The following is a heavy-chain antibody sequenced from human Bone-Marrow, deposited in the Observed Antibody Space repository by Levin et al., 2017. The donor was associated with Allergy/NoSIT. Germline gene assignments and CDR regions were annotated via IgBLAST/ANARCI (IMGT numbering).Heavy chain of an antibody. CDR2: IYHSGIA. Sequence: SETLSLTCSVSGGSINSGAYYWSWIRQHPGKGLEWIGYIYHSGIAYYNPSLKSRLTISVDTSKNQFSLRLTSVTAADTAVYYCARANYGHYDIDYWGQGTLVTVSS. J-gene: IGHJ4*02. CDR3: ARANYGHYDIDY. D-gene: IGHD4-17*01. V-gene: IGHV4-31*03. CDR1: GGSINSGAYY.